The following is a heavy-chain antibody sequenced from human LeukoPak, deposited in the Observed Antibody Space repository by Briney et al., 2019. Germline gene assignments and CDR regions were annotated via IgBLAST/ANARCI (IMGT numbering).Heavy chain of an antibody. CDR2: ISSSGSTI. V-gene: IGHV3-48*03. Sequence: PGGSLRLSCAASGFTFSSYEMNWVRQAPGKWLEWVSYISSSGSTIYYADSVKGRFTISRDNAKNSLYLQMNSLRAEDTAVYYCARGAHDLLTTYYHFDSWGQGALVTVSS. CDR3: ARGAHDLLTTYYHFDS. D-gene: IGHD3-9*01. J-gene: IGHJ4*02. CDR1: GFTFSSYE.